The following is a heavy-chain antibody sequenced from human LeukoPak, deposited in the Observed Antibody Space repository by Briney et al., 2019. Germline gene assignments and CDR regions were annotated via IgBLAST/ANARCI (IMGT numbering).Heavy chain of an antibody. V-gene: IGHV3-21*01. CDR1: GFTFSSYS. J-gene: IGHJ5*02. D-gene: IGHD3-9*01. CDR2: ISSSSSYI. CDR3: ASDATGGNWFDP. Sequence: GGSLRLSCAASGFTFSSYSMNWVRQAPGKGLEWVSSISSSSSYIYYADSVKGRFTISRDNAKNSPYLQMNSLRAEDTAVYYCASDATGGNWFDPWGQGTLVTVSS.